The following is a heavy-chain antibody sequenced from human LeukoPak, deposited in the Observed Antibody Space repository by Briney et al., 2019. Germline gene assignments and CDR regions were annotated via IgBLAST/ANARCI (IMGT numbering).Heavy chain of an antibody. CDR3: ARSGITMVRGVIITDAFDI. Sequence: ASVKVSCKASGYTFTSYGISWVRQAPGQGLEWMGWISAYNGNTNYAQKLQGRVTMTTDTSTSTAYMELRSLRSDDTAVYYCARSGITMVRGVIITDAFDIWGQGTMVTVSS. CDR2: ISAYNGNT. CDR1: GYTFTSYG. J-gene: IGHJ3*02. V-gene: IGHV1-18*01. D-gene: IGHD3-10*01.